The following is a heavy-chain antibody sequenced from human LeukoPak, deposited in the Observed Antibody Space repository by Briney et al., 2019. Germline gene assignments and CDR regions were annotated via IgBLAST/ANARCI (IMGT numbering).Heavy chain of an antibody. CDR1: GFSLSSYA. D-gene: IGHD2-21*01. CDR2: ISSTDAGT. Sequence: GGSLRLSCAASGFSLSSYAMSWVRQAPGKGLEWVSAISSTDAGTYHADSVRGRFTISRDSSKNTLYLQMNSLRAEDAAVYYCAKAPVTSCRGAYCYPFDYWGQGTLVTVSP. J-gene: IGHJ4*02. V-gene: IGHV3-23*01. CDR3: AKAPVTSCRGAYCYPFDY.